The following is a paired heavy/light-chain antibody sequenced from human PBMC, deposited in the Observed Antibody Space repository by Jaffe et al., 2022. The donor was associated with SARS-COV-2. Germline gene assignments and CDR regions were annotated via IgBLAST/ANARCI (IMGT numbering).Light chain of an antibody. V-gene: IGKV4-1*01. CDR2: WAS. J-gene: IGKJ5*01. CDR3: QQYYTIPIT. Sequence: DIVMTQSPDSLAVSLGERATITCKSSQSLLYSSDNKNYFAWYQQKPGQPPKLLIYWASTRESGVPDRFTGSGSGTDFTLTISSLQSEDLAVYYCQQYYTIPITFGQGTRLEIK. CDR1: QSLLYSSDNKNY.
Heavy chain of an antibody. J-gene: IGHJ4*02. CDR2: ISSDGSNQ. D-gene: IGHD2-8*01. CDR3: ARPALLISVFDD. CDR1: GFTFSDYG. Sequence: QVQLVESGGGVVQPGRSLRLSCAASGFTFSDYGMNWVRQAPGKGLEWVTLISSDGSNQYYADSVKGRFTVSRDNSKNTLYLQMNSLRPEDTAVYYCARPALLISVFDDWGQGTLVTVSS. V-gene: IGHV3-30*03.